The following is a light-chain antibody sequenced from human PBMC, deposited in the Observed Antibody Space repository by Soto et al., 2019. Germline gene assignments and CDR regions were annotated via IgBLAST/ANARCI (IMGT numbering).Light chain of an antibody. CDR2: GAS. Sequence: EIVLTQSPGTLSLSPGERATLSCRASQSVFNNHIGWYQQKPGQAPRLLIYGASNRATGIPDRFSGSGSGTDFTLTICRLGPEDFAVYYCQQYGSAGTFGQGTKVDI. CDR3: QQYGSAGT. V-gene: IGKV3-20*01. CDR1: QSVFNNH. J-gene: IGKJ1*01.